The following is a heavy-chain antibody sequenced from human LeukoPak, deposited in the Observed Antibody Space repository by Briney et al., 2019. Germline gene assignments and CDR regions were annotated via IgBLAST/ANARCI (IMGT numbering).Heavy chain of an antibody. J-gene: IGHJ4*02. CDR2: FYYSEST. Sequence: SETLSLTCTVSGGSISSYYWSWIRAPPGRGRGWGGDFYYSESTHYNPSLKSRVTISVDTSKSQSSLKLRSVTAADTAVYYCASGSLDYSSSSNFDYWGQGTLVTVSS. CDR1: GGSISSYY. D-gene: IGHD6-6*01. V-gene: IGHV4-59*01. CDR3: ASGSLDYSSSSNFDY.